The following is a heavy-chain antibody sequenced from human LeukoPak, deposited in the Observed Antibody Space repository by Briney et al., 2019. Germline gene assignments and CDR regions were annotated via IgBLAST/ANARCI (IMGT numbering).Heavy chain of an antibody. V-gene: IGHV3-21*01. CDR3: AREEQQLVYFDY. CDR2: ISSSSSYI. J-gene: IGHJ4*02. D-gene: IGHD6-13*01. CDR1: GFTFISYT. Sequence: GGSLRLSCTASGFTFISYTMNWVRQAPGKGLEWVSSISSSSSYIYYADSVKGRFTVSRGNAKTSLYLQMTSLRAEDTAVYYCAREEQQLVYFDYWGQGTLVTVSS.